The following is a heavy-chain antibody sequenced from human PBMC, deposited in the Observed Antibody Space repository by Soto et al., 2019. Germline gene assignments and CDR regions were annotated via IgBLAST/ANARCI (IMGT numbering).Heavy chain of an antibody. J-gene: IGHJ4*02. V-gene: IGHV4-59*01. D-gene: IGHD4-17*01. CDR2: IYYSGST. CDR3: VKGYGDYVFDY. CDR1: GGSISSYY. Sequence: QVQLQESGPGLVKPSETLSLTCTVSGGSISSYYWSWIRQPPGKGLEWIGYIYYSGSTNYNPSLKSLVTCSFDTSKNQFSLMLSSVTAADMAVYYCVKGYGDYVFDYWGQGTLVTVSS.